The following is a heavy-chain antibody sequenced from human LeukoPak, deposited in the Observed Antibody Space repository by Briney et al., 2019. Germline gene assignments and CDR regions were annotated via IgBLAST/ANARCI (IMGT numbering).Heavy chain of an antibody. CDR3: ARVQQLVLHYYYGTDV. V-gene: IGHV3-30-3*01. Sequence: GGSLRLSCAASGFTFSSYAMHWVRQAPGKGLEWVAVISYDGSNKYYADSVKGRFTISRDNSKNTLYLQMNSLRAEDTAVYYCARVQQLVLHYYYGTDVWGQGTTVTVSS. CDR2: ISYDGSNK. J-gene: IGHJ6*02. CDR1: GFTFSSYA. D-gene: IGHD6-13*01.